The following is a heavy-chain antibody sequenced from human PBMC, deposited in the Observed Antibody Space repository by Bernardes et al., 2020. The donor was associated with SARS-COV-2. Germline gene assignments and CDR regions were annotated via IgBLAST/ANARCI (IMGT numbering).Heavy chain of an antibody. CDR1: GYTFTSYG. V-gene: IGHV1-18*01. CDR2: ISAYNGNT. J-gene: IGHJ4*02. CDR3: ARDSLNYYDSSGFNY. Sequence: ASEKVSCKASGYTFTSYGISWVRQAPGQGLEWMGWISAYNGNTNYAQKLQGRVTMTTDTSTSTAYMELRSLRSDDTAVYYCARDSLNYYDSSGFNYWGQGTLVTVSS. D-gene: IGHD3-22*01.